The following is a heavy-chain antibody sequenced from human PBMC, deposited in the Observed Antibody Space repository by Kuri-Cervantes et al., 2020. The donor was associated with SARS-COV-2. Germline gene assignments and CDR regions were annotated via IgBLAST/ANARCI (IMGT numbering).Heavy chain of an antibody. CDR1: GFTFSSYA. CDR3: AKVSAKAARPRHYYYYMDV. CDR2: ISGSGGST. D-gene: IGHD6-6*01. J-gene: IGHJ6*03. V-gene: IGHV3-23*01. Sequence: GGSLRLSYAASGFTFSSYAMSWVRQAPGKGLEWVSAISGSGGSTYYADSVEGRFTISRDNSKNTLYLQMNSLRAEDTAVYYCAKVSAKAARPRHYYYYMDVWGKGTTVTVSS.